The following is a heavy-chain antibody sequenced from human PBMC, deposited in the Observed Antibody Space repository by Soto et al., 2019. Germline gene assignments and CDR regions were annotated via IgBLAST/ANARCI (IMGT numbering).Heavy chain of an antibody. J-gene: IGHJ3*02. CDR1: GDSVSSYSAA. V-gene: IGHV6-1*01. CDR3: ARDLTGTTAFDI. CDR2: TYYRSKWYN. Sequence: QVQLQQSGPGLVKPSQTHSLTCAISGDSVSSYSAAWNWVRQSPSRGLEWLGRTYYRSKWYNEYAESMKSRITINPDTSKNHFSLQLNSVTPEDTAVYYCARDLTGTTAFDIWGQGTMVTVSS. D-gene: IGHD1-7*01.